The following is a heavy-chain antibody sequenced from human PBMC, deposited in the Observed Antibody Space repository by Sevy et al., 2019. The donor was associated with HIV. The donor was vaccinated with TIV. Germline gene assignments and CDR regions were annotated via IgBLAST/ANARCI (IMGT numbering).Heavy chain of an antibody. CDR1: GFTFSSYW. CDR2: IKQDGSEK. Sequence: GGSLRLSCAASGFTFSSYWMSWVRQAPGKGLEWVANIKQDGSEKYYVDSVKGRFTISRDNAKNSLYLQMNSLRAEDTAVYYCAGYSSSWYPNWFDPWGQGTLVNVSS. D-gene: IGHD6-13*01. CDR3: AGYSSSWYPNWFDP. V-gene: IGHV3-7*03. J-gene: IGHJ5*02.